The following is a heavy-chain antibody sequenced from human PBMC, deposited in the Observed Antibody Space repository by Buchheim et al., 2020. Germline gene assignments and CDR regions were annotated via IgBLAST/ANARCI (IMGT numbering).Heavy chain of an antibody. V-gene: IGHV3-23*01. CDR2: ISASGDGT. CDR3: AKVGVGDFDY. CDR1: GFAFSSYA. D-gene: IGHD3-16*01. Sequence: EMQLLESGGGLVQPGGSLRLSCAASGFAFSSYAMAWVRQAPGKGLEWVSGISASGDGTYYADSVKGRFTISRDTSKNTLYLQMHGLRVEDTAVYHCAKVGVGDFDYWGQGTL. J-gene: IGHJ4*02.